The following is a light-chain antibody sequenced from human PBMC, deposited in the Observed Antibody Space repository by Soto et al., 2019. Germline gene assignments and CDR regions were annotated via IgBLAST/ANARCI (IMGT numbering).Light chain of an antibody. CDR1: QSISSW. J-gene: IGKJ4*01. CDR3: QQYNSYSLT. Sequence: DIKMTQSPSTLSASVGDRVTITCRASQSISSWLAWYQQKPGKAPKLLIYRASSLQSGVPSRFSGSGSGTEFTLTISSLQPDDFATYYCQQYNSYSLTFGGGTKGEIK. CDR2: RAS. V-gene: IGKV1-5*03.